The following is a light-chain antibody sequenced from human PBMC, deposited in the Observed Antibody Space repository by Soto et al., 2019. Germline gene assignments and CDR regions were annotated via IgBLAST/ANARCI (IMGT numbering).Light chain of an antibody. V-gene: IGLV1-40*01. Sequence: QSVLTQPPSVSGAPGQRVTISCTGSSSNIGAGYDVHWYQQLPGTAPKLLIYGNSNRPSRVPDRFSGSKSGTSASLAITGLQAEDEADYYCQSYDSSLSGGDVVFGGGTKLTVL. CDR3: QSYDSSLSGGDVV. J-gene: IGLJ2*01. CDR1: SSNIGAGYD. CDR2: GNS.